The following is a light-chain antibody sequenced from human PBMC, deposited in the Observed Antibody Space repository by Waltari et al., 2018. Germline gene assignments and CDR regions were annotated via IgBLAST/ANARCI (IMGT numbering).Light chain of an antibody. CDR1: QSLLHSSGNTY. V-gene: IGKV2-28*01. CDR3: MQARQTPWT. J-gene: IGKJ1*01. Sequence: DIVMTQSPLFLPVTPGEPASISCRSSQSLLHSSGNTYLDWYLQKPGQSPHLLIYMITNRASGVPYRFSGSGSGTDFTLKISRVEAEDVGIYYCMQARQTPWTFGQGTRVEIK. CDR2: MIT.